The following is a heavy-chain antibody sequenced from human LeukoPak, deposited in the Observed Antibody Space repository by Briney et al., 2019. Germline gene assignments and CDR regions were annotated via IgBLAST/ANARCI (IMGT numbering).Heavy chain of an antibody. CDR2: IYYSGST. V-gene: IGHV4-59*01. CDR1: GGSISSYY. J-gene: IGHJ4*02. D-gene: IGHD3-9*01. CDR3: ARGGLRYFDWTDFGYYFDY. Sequence: PSETLSLTCTVSGGSISSYYWSWIRQPPGKGLEWIGYIYYSGSTNYNPSLKSRVTTSVDTSKNQFSLKLSSVTAADTAVYYCARGGLRYFDWTDFGYYFDYWGQGTLVTVSS.